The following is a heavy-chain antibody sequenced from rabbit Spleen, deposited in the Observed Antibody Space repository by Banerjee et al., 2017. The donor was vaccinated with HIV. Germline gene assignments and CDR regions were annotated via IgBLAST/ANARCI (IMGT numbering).Heavy chain of an antibody. J-gene: IGHJ3*01. V-gene: IGHV1S45*01. CDR3: ARPDFSGGAVSIGYTRLDL. CDR2: ISIGGIT. CDR1: GFTFSTYW. D-gene: IGHD1-1*01. Sequence: QQQLEESGGGLVEPEGSLTLTCTASGFTFSTYWICWVRQAPGKGLEWIECISIGGITYVANWVNVRFSISRENAQNTVFLQMTSLTAADTATYFCARPDFSGGAVSIGYTRLDLWGPGTLVTVS.